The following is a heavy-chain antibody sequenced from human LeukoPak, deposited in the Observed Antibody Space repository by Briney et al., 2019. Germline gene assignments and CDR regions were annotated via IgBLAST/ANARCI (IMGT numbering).Heavy chain of an antibody. V-gene: IGHV3-66*01. J-gene: IGHJ4*02. D-gene: IGHD5-12*01. CDR2: IYSGGST. CDR3: ARVRGYSGYALGY. Sequence: GGSLRLSCAASGITVSSNYMSWVRQAPGKGLEWVSVIYSGGSTYYADSVKGRFTISRDNSKNTLYLQMNSLRAEDTAVYYCARVRGYSGYALGYWGQGTLVTVSS. CDR1: GITVSSNY.